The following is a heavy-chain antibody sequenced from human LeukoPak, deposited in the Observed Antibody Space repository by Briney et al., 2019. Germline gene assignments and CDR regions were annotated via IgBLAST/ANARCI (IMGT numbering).Heavy chain of an antibody. CDR2: IRYDGRNK. J-gene: IGHJ3*02. Sequence: GGSLRLSCAASGFTFSSYAMHWVRQAPGKGLEWVAFIRYDGRNKHYVDSVKGRFTISRDNSKNTLYLQINILRAEDTAVYYCAKGGEYNILTGFLKSRGAFDIWGQGTMVTVSS. V-gene: IGHV3-30*02. CDR3: AKGGEYNILTGFLKSRGAFDI. D-gene: IGHD3-9*01. CDR1: GFTFSSYA.